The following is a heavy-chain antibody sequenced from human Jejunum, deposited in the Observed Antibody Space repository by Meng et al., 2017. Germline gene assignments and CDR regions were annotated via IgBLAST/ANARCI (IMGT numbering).Heavy chain of an antibody. D-gene: IGHD5-18*01. CDR1: GGSISSVYW. CDR2: IYHSGST. J-gene: IGHJ4*02. Sequence: QRQLQGSGPGRVKPSETLSLTCAVSGGSISSVYWWTWVRQSPGKGLEWIGEIYHSGSTNYNPSLKSRVTISVDKSKNQFSLKLTSVTAADTAVYYCARGGYYSFDYWGQGTLVTVSS. V-gene: IGHV4-4*02. CDR3: ARGGYYSFDY.